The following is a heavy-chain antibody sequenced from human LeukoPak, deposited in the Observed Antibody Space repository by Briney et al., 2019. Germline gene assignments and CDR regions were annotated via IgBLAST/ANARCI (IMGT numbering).Heavy chain of an antibody. V-gene: IGHV3-30-3*01. CDR2: ISYDGSNK. CDR3: ARDPGTHPPIFDY. Sequence: GGYLRLSCAASGFTFSSYAMHWVRQAPGKGLEWVAVISYDGSNKYYADSVKGRFTISRDNSKNTLYLQMNSLRAEDTAVYYCARDPGTHPPIFDYWGQGTLVTVSS. D-gene: IGHD1-1*01. CDR1: GFTFSSYA. J-gene: IGHJ4*02.